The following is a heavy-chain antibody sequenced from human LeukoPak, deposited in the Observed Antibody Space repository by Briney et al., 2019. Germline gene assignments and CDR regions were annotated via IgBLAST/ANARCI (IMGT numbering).Heavy chain of an antibody. J-gene: IGHJ4*02. CDR1: GFTFSSYW. CDR3: ARGGWGTGTDY. D-gene: IGHD1-1*01. Sequence: GGSLRLSCAASGFTFSSYWMHWVRHAPGKGLVWVSRVNNDGSSTTYADSVKGRFTISRDNAKNTIYLQMNSLRAEDTAVYYCARGGWGTGTDYWGQGTLVTVSS. V-gene: IGHV3-74*01. CDR2: VNNDGSST.